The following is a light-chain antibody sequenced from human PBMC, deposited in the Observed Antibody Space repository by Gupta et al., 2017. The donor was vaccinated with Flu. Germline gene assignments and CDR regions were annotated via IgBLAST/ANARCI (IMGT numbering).Light chain of an antibody. J-gene: IGKJ1*01. CDR3: QQYDIWPRT. Sequence: GDSATLSCRASQSVSVNMAWYQKKPGQAPRLLFYDTSTRATGIPARFSGSGSGTEFTLTISSLQSEDFAVYYCQQYDIWPRTFGQGTKVEIK. CDR2: DTS. V-gene: IGKV3-15*01. CDR1: QSVSVN.